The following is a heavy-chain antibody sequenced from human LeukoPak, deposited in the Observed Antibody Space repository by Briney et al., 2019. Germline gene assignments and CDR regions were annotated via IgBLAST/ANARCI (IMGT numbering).Heavy chain of an antibody. D-gene: IGHD3-10*01. J-gene: IGHJ4*02. V-gene: IGHV4-39*07. CDR1: GGSISSSSYY. CDR2: IYYSGST. CDR3: AKLGYGSGSH. Sequence: PSETLSLTCTVSGGSISSSSYYWGWIRKPPGNGLEWIGSIYYSGSTYYNPSLKSRVTISVDTSKNQFSLKLSSVTAADTAVYYCAKLGYGSGSHWGQGTLVTVSS.